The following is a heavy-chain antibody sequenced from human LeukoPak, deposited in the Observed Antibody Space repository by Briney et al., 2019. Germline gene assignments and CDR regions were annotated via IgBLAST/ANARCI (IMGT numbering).Heavy chain of an antibody. D-gene: IGHD4-23*01. CDR3: ARYLDYGGNSRVFQH. J-gene: IGHJ1*01. CDR2: IYYSGST. Sequence: SETLSLTCTVSGGSISSYYWSWIRQPPGKGLEWIGYIYYSGSTNYNPSLKSRVTISIDTSKNQFSLKLSSVTAADTAVYYCARYLDYGGNSRVFQHWGQGTLVTVSA. CDR1: GGSISSYY. V-gene: IGHV4-59*12.